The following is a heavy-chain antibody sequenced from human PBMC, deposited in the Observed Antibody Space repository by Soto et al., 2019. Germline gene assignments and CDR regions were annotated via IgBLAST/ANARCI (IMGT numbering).Heavy chain of an antibody. CDR3: VSSLQY. CDR1: GFTFSDYH. J-gene: IGHJ4*02. Sequence: EMQLVESGGGLVQPGGSLRLSCAASGFTFSDYHMEWVRQAPGKGLEWIGRARNDPRASTTQHAASVRGRFTTSRDDSKNSLYLQMNSLKTDDTAVYYCVSSLQYWGQGTLVTVSS. V-gene: IGHV3-72*01. CDR2: ARNDPRASTT.